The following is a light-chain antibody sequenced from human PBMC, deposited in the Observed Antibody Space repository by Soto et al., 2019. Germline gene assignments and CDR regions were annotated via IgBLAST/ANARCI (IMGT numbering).Light chain of an antibody. CDR2: AAS. CDR1: QSISIY. V-gene: IGKV1-39*01. J-gene: IGKJ2*01. Sequence: DIQMTQSPSSLSASVGERVTITCRASQSISIYLNWYQQKPGKATNLLIYAASSLQSGVPSRFSGSGSGTDFTLTISSLQPEDFATYFCQQSYSTPYTFGQGTKLEFK. CDR3: QQSYSTPYT.